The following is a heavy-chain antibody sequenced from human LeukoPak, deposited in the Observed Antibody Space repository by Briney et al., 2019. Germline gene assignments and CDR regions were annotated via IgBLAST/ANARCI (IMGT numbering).Heavy chain of an antibody. CDR1: GFTVSSYY. CDR3: ARRQYFAFDC. CDR2: ISSGGDT. V-gene: IGHV3-66*01. J-gene: IGHJ4*02. Sequence: PGGSLRLSCAASGFTVSSYYMSWVRQAPGKGLEWVSVISSGGDTNYADSVKGRFTISRDASKNTLYLQMNSLRAEGTAVYYCARRQYFAFDCWGQGTLVTVSS.